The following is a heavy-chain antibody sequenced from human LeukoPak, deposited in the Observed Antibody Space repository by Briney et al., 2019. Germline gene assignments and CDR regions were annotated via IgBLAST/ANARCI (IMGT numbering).Heavy chain of an antibody. CDR2: ISSSSRYI. CDR3: ARDVGYYYMDV. Sequence: GGSLRLSCAASGFTFSSYSMNWVRQAPGKGLEWVSSISSSSRYIYYADSVKGRFTISRDNAKNSLYLQMNSLRAEDTAVYYCARDVGYYYMDVWGKGTTVTVSS. V-gene: IGHV3-21*01. D-gene: IGHD1-26*01. J-gene: IGHJ6*03. CDR1: GFTFSSYS.